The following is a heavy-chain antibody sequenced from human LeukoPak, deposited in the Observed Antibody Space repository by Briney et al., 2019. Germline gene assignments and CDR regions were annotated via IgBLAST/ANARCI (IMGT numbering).Heavy chain of an antibody. CDR3: ATSTGWPGFDF. CDR2: LYSGGNT. Sequence: GGSLRLSCAASGFTVSTKYMTWVRQAPGKGLEWVSVLYSGGNTYYAGSVKGRFSISRDNSKNTLYLQMNSLRAEDTAVYYCATSTGWPGFDFWGQGTLVTVSS. V-gene: IGHV3-66*01. D-gene: IGHD6-19*01. J-gene: IGHJ4*02. CDR1: GFTVSTKY.